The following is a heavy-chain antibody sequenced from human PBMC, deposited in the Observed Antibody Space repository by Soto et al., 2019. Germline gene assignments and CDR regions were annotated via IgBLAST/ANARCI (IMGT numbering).Heavy chain of an antibody. CDR2: IIPIFGTA. CDR3: ARNFWESSYGPLDDAFDI. V-gene: IGHV1-69*13. J-gene: IGHJ3*02. CDR1: GGTFSSYA. D-gene: IGHD5-18*01. Sequence: GASVKVSFKASGGTFSSYAISWVRQAPGQGLEWMGGIIPIFGTANYAQKFQGRVTITADESTSTAYMELSSLRSEDTAVYYCARNFWESSYGPLDDAFDIWGQGTMVTVSS.